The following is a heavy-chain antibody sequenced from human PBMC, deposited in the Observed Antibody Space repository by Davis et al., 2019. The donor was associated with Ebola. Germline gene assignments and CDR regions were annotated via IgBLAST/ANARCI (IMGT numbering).Heavy chain of an antibody. V-gene: IGHV4-59*08. J-gene: IGHJ5*02. D-gene: IGHD3-3*01. Sequence: SETLSLTCTVSGGSIRSSYWSWIRQPPGKGLEWIGYISYSGNTNYNPSLKSRVTISVDTSKNQFSLKLRSVTAADTAVYYCARQGWSGYSLRHWLDPWGRGTLVTVSS. CDR1: GGSIRSSY. CDR2: ISYSGNT. CDR3: ARQGWSGYSLRHWLDP.